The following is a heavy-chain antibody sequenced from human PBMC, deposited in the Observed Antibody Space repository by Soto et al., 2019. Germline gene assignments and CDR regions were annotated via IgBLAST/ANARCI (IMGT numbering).Heavy chain of an antibody. CDR3: AKAVSQNRYYFDY. V-gene: IGHV3-23*01. CDR1: GFTFSSYA. CDR2: ISGSGGST. J-gene: IGHJ4*02. D-gene: IGHD3-22*01. Sequence: EVQLLESGGGLVQPGGSLRLSCAASGFTFSSYAMNWVRQAPGKGLEWVSAISGSGGSTYYADSVKGLFTISRDNSKNTLYLQMSSLRAEDTAVYYCAKAVSQNRYYFDYWGQGTLVTVSS.